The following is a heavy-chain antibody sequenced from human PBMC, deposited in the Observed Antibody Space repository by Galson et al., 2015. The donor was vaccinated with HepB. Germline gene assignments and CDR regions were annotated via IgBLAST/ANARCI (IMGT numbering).Heavy chain of an antibody. Sequence: QSGAEVKKPGESLKISCKASGYSFRNYWIGWVRQMPRKGLECMGIIYPGDSETRYSPSFQGQVTLSADKSTNTAYLQWSSLKASDTAMYYCARLGHEGYHYYCMDVWGQGTTVTVSS. CDR3: ARLGHEGYHYYCMDV. J-gene: IGHJ6*02. CDR1: GYSFRNYW. V-gene: IGHV5-51*01. D-gene: IGHD2-2*01. CDR2: IYPGDSET.